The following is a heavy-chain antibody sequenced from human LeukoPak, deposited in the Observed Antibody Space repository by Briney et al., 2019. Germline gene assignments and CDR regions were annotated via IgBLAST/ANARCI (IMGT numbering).Heavy chain of an antibody. CDR3: AKDLGYGDYVFTGQYGMDV. J-gene: IGHJ6*02. CDR2: IIPIFGTA. CDR1: GGTFSSYA. Sequence: GSSVKVSCKASGGTFSSYAISWVRQAPGQGLEWMGGIIPIFGTANYAQKFQGRVTITADESTSTAYMELSSLRSEDTAVYYCAKDLGYGDYVFTGQYGMDVWGQGTTVTVSS. V-gene: IGHV1-69*01. D-gene: IGHD4-17*01.